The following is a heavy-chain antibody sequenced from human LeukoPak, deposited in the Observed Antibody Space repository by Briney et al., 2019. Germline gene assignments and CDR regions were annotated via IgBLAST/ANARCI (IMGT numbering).Heavy chain of an antibody. J-gene: IGHJ6*04. CDR1: GFTFSSYA. V-gene: IGHV3-30*14. D-gene: IGHD5-12*01. CDR3: ASASTSGYDFPG. Sequence: PGGSLRLSCAASGFTFSSYAMHWVRQAPGMGLEWVAVISYDGSNKYYTDSVKGRFTISRDNSKNTLYLQMNSLRAEDTAVYYCASASTSGYDFPGWGKGTTVTISS. CDR2: ISYDGSNK.